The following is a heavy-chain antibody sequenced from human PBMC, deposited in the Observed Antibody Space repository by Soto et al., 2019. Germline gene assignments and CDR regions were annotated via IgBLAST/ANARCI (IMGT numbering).Heavy chain of an antibody. CDR2: LYYGGTT. Sequence: SETLSLTCTVSGVSISSSSHFWGWIRQPPGKGLEWILTLYYGGTTYYNPSLKSRVTISVDTSKNQFSLKLSSVTAADTAVYYCARGSDYYGSGSYYSPYDYIWGSYRYYFDYWGQGTLVAVSS. V-gene: IGHV4-39*07. CDR3: ARGSDYYGSGSYYSPYDYIWGSYRYYFDY. D-gene: IGHD3-10*01. J-gene: IGHJ4*02. CDR1: GVSISSSSHF.